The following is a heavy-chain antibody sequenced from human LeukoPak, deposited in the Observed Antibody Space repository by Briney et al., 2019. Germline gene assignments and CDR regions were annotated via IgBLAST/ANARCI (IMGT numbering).Heavy chain of an antibody. CDR1: GYTFTSSA. J-gene: IGHJ6*02. D-gene: IGHD3-3*01. CDR2: IVVGSGNT. Sequence: SVKVSCKASGYTFTSSAVQWVRQARGQRLEWIGWIVVGSGNTNYAQKFQERVTITRDMSTSTAYMELSSLRSEDTAVYYCAAAGYYDFWSGYSMDVWGQGTTVTVSS. V-gene: IGHV1-58*01. CDR3: AAAGYYDFWSGYSMDV.